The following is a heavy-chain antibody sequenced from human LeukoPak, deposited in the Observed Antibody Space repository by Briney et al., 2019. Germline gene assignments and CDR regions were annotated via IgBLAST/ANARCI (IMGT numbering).Heavy chain of an antibody. J-gene: IGHJ5*02. CDR3: ARHLLVISGNWFDP. CDR2: IYTSGST. V-gene: IGHV4-4*07. D-gene: IGHD2-8*02. CDR1: GGSISSYY. Sequence: SETLSLTCTVSGGSISSYYWSWIRQPAGKGLEWIGRIYTSGSTNYNPSLKSRVTMSVDTSKNQFSLKLSSVTAADTAVYYCARHLLVISGNWFDPWGQGTLVTVSS.